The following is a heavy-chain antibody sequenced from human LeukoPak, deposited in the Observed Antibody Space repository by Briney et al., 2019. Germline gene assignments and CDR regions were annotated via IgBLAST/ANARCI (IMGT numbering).Heavy chain of an antibody. CDR3: ARAEIDDYNRY. D-gene: IGHD5-24*01. V-gene: IGHV4-38-2*01. J-gene: IGHJ4*02. CDR1: GYSIRSGYQ. CDR2: INYSGRT. Sequence: ASETLSLTCSVSGYSIRSGYQWGWIRQAPGTGLEWIGSINYSGRTYDNPCLKSRVTISIDTSKNQIFLKLRSTTAADTAHYYCARAEIDDYNRYWGQGILVIVSS.